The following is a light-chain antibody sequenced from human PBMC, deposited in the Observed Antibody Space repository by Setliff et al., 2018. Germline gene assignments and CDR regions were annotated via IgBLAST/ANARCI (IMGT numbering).Light chain of an antibody. CDR3: SSYAGSNTPYV. CDR1: SSDVGGYNY. J-gene: IGLJ1*01. Sequence: QSALTQPASVSGSPGQSITISCTGTSSDVGGYNYVSWYQQHPGKAPKLMIYDVSKRPSGVSNRFSGSKSGNTASLTISGLQAEDEADYYCSSYAGSNTPYVFGTGTKVTV. V-gene: IGLV2-14*01. CDR2: DVS.